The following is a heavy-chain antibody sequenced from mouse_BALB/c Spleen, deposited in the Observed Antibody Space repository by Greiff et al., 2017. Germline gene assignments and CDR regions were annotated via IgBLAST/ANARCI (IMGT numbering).Heavy chain of an antibody. D-gene: IGHD1-1*01. V-gene: IGHV1-69*02. CDR3: ASYYGSSWFAY. CDR1: GYTFTSYW. CDR2: IDPSDSYT. Sequence: QVQLQQPGAELVKPGASVKLSCKASGYTFTSYWMHWVKQRPGQGLEWIGEIDPSDSYTNYNQKFKGKATLTVDKSSSTAYMQLSSLTSEDSAVYYCASYYGSSWFAYWGQGTLVTVSA. J-gene: IGHJ3*01.